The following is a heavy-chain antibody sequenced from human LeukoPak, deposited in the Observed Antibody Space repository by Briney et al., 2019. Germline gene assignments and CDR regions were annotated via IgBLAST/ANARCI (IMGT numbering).Heavy chain of an antibody. CDR3: ARDDYDSSGYYYSLGIDY. CDR1: GFTFSSYG. J-gene: IGHJ4*02. CDR2: IWYDGSNK. V-gene: IGHV3-33*01. D-gene: IGHD3-22*01. Sequence: GGSLRLSCAASGFTFSSYGMHWVRQAPGKGLEWVVVIWYDGSNKYYADSVKGRFTISRDNSKNTLYLQMNSLRAEDTAVYYCARDDYDSSGYYYSLGIDYWGQGTLVTVSS.